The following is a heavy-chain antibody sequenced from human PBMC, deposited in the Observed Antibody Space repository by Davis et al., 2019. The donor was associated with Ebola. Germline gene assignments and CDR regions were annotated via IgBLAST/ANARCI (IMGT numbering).Heavy chain of an antibody. V-gene: IGHV1-3*01. D-gene: IGHD5-18*01. J-gene: IGHJ4*02. CDR1: GYTFTNYP. CDR2: INAGNGNT. Sequence: ASVKVSCKASGYTFTNYPIHWVRQAPGQRLEWTGWINAGNGNTKYSQKFQGRVTITRVTYASTAYMELSSLRSEDTALYYCARDGGGYSYGDYWGQGTLVTVSS. CDR3: ARDGGGYSYGDY.